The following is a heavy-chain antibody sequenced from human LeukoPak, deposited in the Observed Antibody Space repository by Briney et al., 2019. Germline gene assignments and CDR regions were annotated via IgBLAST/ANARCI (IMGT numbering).Heavy chain of an antibody. D-gene: IGHD6-13*01. CDR2: VNESGGT. J-gene: IGHJ6*03. V-gene: IGHV4-34*01. CDR1: IDSFSNYH. Sequence: SETLSLTCAVYIDSFSNYHWNWIRQTPAKGMEWIGEVNESGGTNISPSLRSRVILSADTPKNQFSLKLISVTVADTAIYYCARGPLYSSSWYNFNYYMDVWGKGTTVTISS. CDR3: ARGPLYSSSWYNFNYYMDV.